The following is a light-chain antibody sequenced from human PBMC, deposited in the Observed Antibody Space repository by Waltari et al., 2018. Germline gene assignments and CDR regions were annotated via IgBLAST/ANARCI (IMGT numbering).Light chain of an antibody. Sequence: QLVLTQSPSASASLGASVKLTCTLTSGHSTNVIPWPQKRPERGPRYLMKVNSDGSHNKGDEIPDRFSGSSSGAEHYLTISSLQSEDEADYYCQTGGHGTWVFGGGTKLTVL. CDR3: QTGGHGTWV. CDR2: VNSDGSH. V-gene: IGLV4-69*01. CDR1: SGHSTNV. J-gene: IGLJ3*02.